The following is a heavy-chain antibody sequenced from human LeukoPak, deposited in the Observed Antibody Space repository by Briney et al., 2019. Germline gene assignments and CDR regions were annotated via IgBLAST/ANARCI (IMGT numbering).Heavy chain of an antibody. CDR2: ISRSGSTM. J-gene: IGHJ3*02. Sequence: GGSLRLSCAASGFTFSSFEMNWVRQAPGKGLEWVSYISRSGSTMYYADSVQGRFTISRDSAKNSLYLQMNSLRAEDTAVYYCATDSIVVADDAFDIWGQGTMVTVSS. D-gene: IGHD2-15*01. V-gene: IGHV3-48*03. CDR1: GFTFSSFE. CDR3: ATDSIVVADDAFDI.